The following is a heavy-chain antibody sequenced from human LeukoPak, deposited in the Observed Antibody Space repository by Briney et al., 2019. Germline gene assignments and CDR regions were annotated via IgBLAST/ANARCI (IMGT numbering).Heavy chain of an antibody. CDR2: ICPGDSDT. CDR3: ARQGGAHYLDH. J-gene: IGHJ4*02. CDR1: GYSFTTYW. Sequence: GESLKISCQGSGYSFTTYWIGWVRQMPGKGLEWMGIICPGDSDTRYSPSFQGQVTISADKSVTTAYLQWSSLKASDTAMYYCARQGGAHYLDHWGQGTLVTISS. D-gene: IGHD4-17*01. V-gene: IGHV5-51*01.